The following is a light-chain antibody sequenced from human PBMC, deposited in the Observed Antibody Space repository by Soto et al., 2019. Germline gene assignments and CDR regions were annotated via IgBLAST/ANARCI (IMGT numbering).Light chain of an antibody. CDR3: QQYNSYQGT. V-gene: IGKV1-5*01. Sequence: DIQKTQSPSSLSASVGDRVTITCRASQSIRRWLAWCQQTQGKAPKLXIYDASSLESGVPSMFSGSGAGTECTRTISSLQPDDVTTDYCQQYNSYQGTFGQGTKVDIK. CDR2: DAS. CDR1: QSIRRW. J-gene: IGKJ1*01.